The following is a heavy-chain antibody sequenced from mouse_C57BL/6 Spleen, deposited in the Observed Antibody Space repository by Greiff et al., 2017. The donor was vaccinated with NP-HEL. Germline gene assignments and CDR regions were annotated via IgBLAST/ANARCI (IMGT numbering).Heavy chain of an antibody. J-gene: IGHJ4*01. CDR3: ARSLHYYGSLYAMDY. D-gene: IGHD1-1*01. CDR2: ISSGSSTI. CDR1: GFTFSDYG. Sequence: DVQLVESGGGLVKPGGSLKLSCAASGFTFSDYGMHWVRQAPEKGLEWVAYISSGSSTIYYADTVKGRFTISRDNAKNTLFLKMTSLRSEDTDMYYCARSLHYYGSLYAMDYWGQGTSVTVSS. V-gene: IGHV5-17*01.